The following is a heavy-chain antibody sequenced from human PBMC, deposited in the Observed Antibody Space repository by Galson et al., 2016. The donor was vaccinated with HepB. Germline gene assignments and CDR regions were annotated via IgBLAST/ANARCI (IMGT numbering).Heavy chain of an antibody. V-gene: IGHV3-74*01. D-gene: IGHD6-6*01. CDR1: GFTFSSYW. CDR3: ARVSLQLQAY. CDR2: INGGGRST. Sequence: SLRLSCAASGFTFSSYWMRWVRQAPGKGLVWVSCINGGGRSTSYADSVKGRFTISRDNAKNTLYLQMNSLRAEDTAVYYCARVSLQLQAYWGQGTLVTVSS. J-gene: IGHJ4*02.